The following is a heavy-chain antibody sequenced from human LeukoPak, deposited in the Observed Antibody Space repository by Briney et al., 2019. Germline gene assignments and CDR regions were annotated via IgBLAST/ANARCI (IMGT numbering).Heavy chain of an antibody. Sequence: GGSLRLSCAASGFTFSSYGMSWVRQAPGKGLEWVSAISGSGGSTYYADSVKGRFTISRDNSKNTLYLQMNSLRAEDTAVYYCARENGRINAFDIWGQGTMVTVSS. J-gene: IGHJ3*02. D-gene: IGHD1-14*01. CDR1: GFTFSSYG. CDR2: ISGSGGST. CDR3: ARENGRINAFDI. V-gene: IGHV3-23*01.